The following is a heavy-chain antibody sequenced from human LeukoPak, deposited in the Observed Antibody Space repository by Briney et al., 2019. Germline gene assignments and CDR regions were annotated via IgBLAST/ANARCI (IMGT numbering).Heavy chain of an antibody. Sequence: PGGSLRLSCAASGFTFDDYAMHWVRQAPGKGLEWVSLISGDGGSTYYADSVKGRFTISRDNSENSLYLQMNSLRTEDTALYYCAKDFGAGRITIFGVVQAFYFDYWGQGTLVTVSS. J-gene: IGHJ4*02. CDR3: AKDFGAGRITIFGVVQAFYFDY. V-gene: IGHV3-43*02. CDR2: ISGDGGST. D-gene: IGHD3-3*01. CDR1: GFTFDDYA.